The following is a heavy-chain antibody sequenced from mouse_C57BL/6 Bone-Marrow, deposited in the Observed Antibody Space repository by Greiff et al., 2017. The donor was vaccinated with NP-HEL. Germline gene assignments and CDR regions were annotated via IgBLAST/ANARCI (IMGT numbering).Heavy chain of an antibody. Sequence: EVQGVESGGGLVQPKGSLKLSCAASGFSFNTYAMNWVRQAPGKGLEWVARIRSKSNNYDTYYADSVKDRVTISRDDSESMLYLQMNNLKTEDTARYYGGRHRDGSGAMDYGGQGTAVTVSA. CDR2: IRSKSNNYDT. J-gene: IGHJ4*01. V-gene: IGHV10-1*01. D-gene: IGHD1-1*01. CDR3: GRHRDGSGAMDY. CDR1: GFSFNTYA.